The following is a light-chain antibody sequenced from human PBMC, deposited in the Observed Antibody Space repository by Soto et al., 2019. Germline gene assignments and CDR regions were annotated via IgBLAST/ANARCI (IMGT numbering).Light chain of an antibody. V-gene: IGKV3-11*01. CDR2: DAS. Sequence: EIVLTQSPATLSLSLGERATLSCRASQSIGSYLAWYQHKLGQPPRLLIYDASNRATGIPVRFSGSGSGTDFTLTISRLEPADFSVYYCQQRSTWPPFSFGPGTKVDIK. J-gene: IGKJ3*01. CDR3: QQRSTWPPFS. CDR1: QSIGSY.